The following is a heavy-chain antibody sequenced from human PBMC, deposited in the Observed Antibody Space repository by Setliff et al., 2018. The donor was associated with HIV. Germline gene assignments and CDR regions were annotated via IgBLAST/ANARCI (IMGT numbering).Heavy chain of an antibody. Sequence: ASVKVSCKASGYRFTNYGISWVRQAPGQGLEWMGWISAYNGNTNYAQKLQGRVTMTTDTSTSTAYMELRSLRSDDTAVYYCARDWLPRVLRYWGQGTLVTVSS. CDR2: ISAYNGNT. CDR1: GYRFTNYG. V-gene: IGHV1-18*01. CDR3: ARDWLPRVLRY. J-gene: IGHJ4*02. D-gene: IGHD5-12*01.